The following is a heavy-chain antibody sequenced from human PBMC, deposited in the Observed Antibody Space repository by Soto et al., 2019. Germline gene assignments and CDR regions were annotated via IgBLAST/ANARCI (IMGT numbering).Heavy chain of an antibody. Sequence: EVQLVESGGGLIQPGGSLRLSCATSGFVVSRNYMHWVRQAPGKGLEWVAVMYSDGKTYYAESVKGRFTISRDNSKNTVSVQMNSLRPEDTATYYCAKGFVVVTSTQRDYFYGLDVWGRGTTVIVSS. D-gene: IGHD2-21*02. CDR1: GFVVSRNY. J-gene: IGHJ6*02. V-gene: IGHV3-66*02. CDR2: MYSDGKT. CDR3: AKGFVVVTSTQRDYFYGLDV.